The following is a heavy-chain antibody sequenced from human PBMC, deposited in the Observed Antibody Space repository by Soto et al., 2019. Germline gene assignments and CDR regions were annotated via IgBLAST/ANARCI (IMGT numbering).Heavy chain of an antibody. CDR3: ARGYCSSTSCYYYYMDV. CDR1: GYTFTSYG. J-gene: IGHJ6*03. Sequence: GASVKVSCKASGYTFTSYGISWVRQAPGQGLEWMGWISAYNGNTNYAQKLQGRVTMTTDTSTSTAYMELRSLRSDDTAVYYCARGYCSSTSCYYYYMDVWGKGTTVTVSS. D-gene: IGHD2-2*01. CDR2: ISAYNGNT. V-gene: IGHV1-18*01.